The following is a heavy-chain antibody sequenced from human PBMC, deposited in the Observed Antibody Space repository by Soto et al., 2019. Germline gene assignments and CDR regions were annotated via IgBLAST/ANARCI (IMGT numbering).Heavy chain of an antibody. CDR2: INHSGST. CDR1: GGSFSGYY. V-gene: IGHV4-34*01. D-gene: IGHD1-26*01. Sequence: QVQLQESGPGLVKPSGTLSLTCAVYGGSFSGYYWSWIRQPPGKGLEWIGEINHSGSTNYNPSLKSRVTISVDTSKNQFSLKLSSVTAADTAVYYCARARGAAHRHWGQGTLVTVSS. CDR3: ARARGAAHRH. J-gene: IGHJ4*02.